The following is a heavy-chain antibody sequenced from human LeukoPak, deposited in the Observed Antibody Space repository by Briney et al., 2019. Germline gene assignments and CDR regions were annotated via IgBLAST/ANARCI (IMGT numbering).Heavy chain of an antibody. V-gene: IGHV3-33*01. CDR3: ARDPADNNYHYYGMDV. Sequence: PGRSLRLSCAASGFTFSSYGMHWVRQAPGKGLEWVAVIWYDGSNKYYADSVKGRFTISRDNSKNTLYLQMNSLRAEDTAVYYCARDPADNNYHYYGMDVWGQGTTVTVSS. D-gene: IGHD1-14*01. CDR1: GFTFSSYG. J-gene: IGHJ6*02. CDR2: IWYDGSNK.